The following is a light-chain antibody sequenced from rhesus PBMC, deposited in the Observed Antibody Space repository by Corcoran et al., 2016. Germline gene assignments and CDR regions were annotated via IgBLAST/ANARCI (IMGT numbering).Light chain of an antibody. CDR3: QHGYGTPYS. V-gene: IGKV1-69*01. CDR1: QGISNW. J-gene: IGKJ2*01. CDR2: RAS. Sequence: DIQMTQSPSSLSASVGDRVTITCRASQGISNWLAWYQQKPGKAPKLPIYRASNLETGVPSRFSGSGSGTDYTFTISSLQPEDVATYYCQHGYGTPYSFGQGTKVEIK.